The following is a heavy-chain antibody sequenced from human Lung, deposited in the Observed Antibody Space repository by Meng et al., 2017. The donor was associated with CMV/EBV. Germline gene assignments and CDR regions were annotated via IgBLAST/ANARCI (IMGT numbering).Heavy chain of an antibody. CDR1: GFPFSGHA. CDR2: ISYDGSKT. CDR3: AKPRSGFVVVPAAIDS. J-gene: IGHJ4*02. Sequence: GGSLRLSCAASGFPFSGHAMHWVRQAPGKGLEWVALISYDGSKTFYADFVKGRFTISRDNSRNTLYLQMSDLRTDDTAVYYCAKPRSGFVVVPAAIDSWGQGTLVTVSS. V-gene: IGHV3-30*04. D-gene: IGHD2-2*01.